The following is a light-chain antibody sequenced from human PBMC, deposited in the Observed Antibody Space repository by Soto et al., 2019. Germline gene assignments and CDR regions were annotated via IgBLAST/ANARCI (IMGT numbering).Light chain of an antibody. J-gene: IGKJ3*01. Sequence: EIVLPQSPGTLPLSPGERATLSCRASQSVSSSYLAWYQQKPGQAPRLLIYGASSRATGIPDRFSGSGSGADLTLTISSLEPADFAVYYCEQYGSSPPFTFGPGTKVYIK. CDR1: QSVSSSY. CDR2: GAS. CDR3: EQYGSSPPFT. V-gene: IGKV3-20*01.